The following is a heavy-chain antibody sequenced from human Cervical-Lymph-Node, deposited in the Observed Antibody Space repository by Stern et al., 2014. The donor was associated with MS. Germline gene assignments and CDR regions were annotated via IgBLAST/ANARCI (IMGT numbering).Heavy chain of an antibody. CDR1: GYTFTSYD. Sequence: QVQLVQSGAEVKKPGASVKVSCKASGYTFTSYDINWVRQATGQGLEWMGWMNPNSGNTGYAQKFQGRVTMTRNTSISTAYMELSSLRSEDTAVYYCATSSTGPIYYYYGMDVWGQGTTVTVSS. J-gene: IGHJ6*02. CDR3: ATSSTGPIYYYYGMDV. CDR2: MNPNSGNT. V-gene: IGHV1-8*01. D-gene: IGHD2-2*01.